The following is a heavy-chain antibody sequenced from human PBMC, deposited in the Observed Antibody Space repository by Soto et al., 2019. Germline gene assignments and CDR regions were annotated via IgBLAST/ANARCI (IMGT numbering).Heavy chain of an antibody. V-gene: IGHV3-23*01. J-gene: IGHJ4*02. CDR3: GKDSSGWYGEDFDY. CDR1: GFTFSSYA. Sequence: PGGSLRLSCAASGFTFSSYAMSWVRQAPGKGLEWVSAISGSGGSTYYADSVKGRFTISRDNSKNTLYLQMNSLRAEDTAVYYCGKDSSGWYGEDFDYWGQGTLVTVSS. D-gene: IGHD6-19*01. CDR2: ISGSGGST.